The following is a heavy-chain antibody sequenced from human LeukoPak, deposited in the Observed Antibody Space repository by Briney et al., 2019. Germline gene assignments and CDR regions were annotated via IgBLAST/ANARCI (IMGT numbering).Heavy chain of an antibody. D-gene: IGHD3-22*01. V-gene: IGHV4-59*08. Sequence: SETLSLTCTVSGASIRSSYWSWIRQPPGGGLEWIGYIYYTGSTNSNPSLKSRVTVSVDTSKNQFSLKLSSMTAADTAVYYCARLDRSGYEMGGTWFDPWGQGTLVTVSS. CDR2: IYYTGST. CDR3: ARLDRSGYEMGGTWFDP. J-gene: IGHJ5*02. CDR1: GASIRSSY.